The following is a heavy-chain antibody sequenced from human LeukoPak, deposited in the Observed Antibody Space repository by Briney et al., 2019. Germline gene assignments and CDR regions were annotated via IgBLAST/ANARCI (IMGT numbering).Heavy chain of an antibody. CDR3: ATPEKQWHIFDY. CDR2: ISFDGSNK. Sequence: PGIGLRLAGAASGMACVRYAMHGVRQDPSKGLEWGAVISFDGSNKYYADSVKGRFPISRDNSKNTLYLQMNSLRAEDTAVYYCATPEKQWHIFDYWGQGTLVTVSS. J-gene: IGHJ4*02. D-gene: IGHD6-19*01. CDR1: GMACVRYA. V-gene: IGHV3-30*04.